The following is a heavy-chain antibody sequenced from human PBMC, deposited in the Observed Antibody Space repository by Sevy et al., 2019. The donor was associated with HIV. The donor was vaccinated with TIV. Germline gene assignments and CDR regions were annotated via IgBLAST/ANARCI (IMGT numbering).Heavy chain of an antibody. D-gene: IGHD6-19*01. CDR2: LNWDSGSV. J-gene: IGHJ4*02. V-gene: IGHV3-9*01. CDR1: GFTFDDFA. Sequence: GGSLRLSCAASGFTFDDFAMHWVRQVPGKGLEWVSGLNWDSGSVAYADSVKGRFTTSRDNAKHALFLQMNSLRAEDTALYYCAKDIGATGIAVVANWGQGIQVTVSS. CDR3: AKDIGATGIAVVAN.